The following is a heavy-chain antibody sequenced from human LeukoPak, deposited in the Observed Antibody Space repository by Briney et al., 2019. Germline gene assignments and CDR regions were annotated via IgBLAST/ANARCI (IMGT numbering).Heavy chain of an antibody. CDR3: ARALLWFGELLLYFDY. CDR2: IYYSGST. CDR1: GGSISSSSYY. Sequence: SETLSLTCTVSGGSISSSSYYWGWIRQPPGKGLEWIGSIYYSGSTYYNPSLKSRVTISVDTSKNQFPLKLSSVTAADTAVYYCARALLWFGELLLYFDYWGQGTLVTVSS. D-gene: IGHD3-10*01. J-gene: IGHJ4*02. V-gene: IGHV4-39*01.